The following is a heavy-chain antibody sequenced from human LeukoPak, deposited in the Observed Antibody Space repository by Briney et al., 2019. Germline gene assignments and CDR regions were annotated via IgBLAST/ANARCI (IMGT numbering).Heavy chain of an antibody. CDR2: ISSSGSTI. Sequence: SGGSLRLSCAASGFTFSDYYMSWIRQAPGKGLEWVSYISSSGSTIYYADSVKGRFTISRDNAKNSLYLQMNSLRAEDTAVYYCARDAGVSTAIPLYYFDYWGQGTLVTVSS. V-gene: IGHV3-11*01. CDR3: ARDAGVSTAIPLYYFDY. D-gene: IGHD2-21*02. CDR1: GFTFSDYY. J-gene: IGHJ4*02.